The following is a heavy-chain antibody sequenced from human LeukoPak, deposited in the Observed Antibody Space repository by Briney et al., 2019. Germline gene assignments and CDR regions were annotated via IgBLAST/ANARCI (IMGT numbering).Heavy chain of an antibody. Sequence: ASVKVSCKASGYTFTSYAMHWVRQAPGQRLEWMGWINAGNGNTKYSQKFQGRVTITRDTSASTAYMELSSLRAEGTAVYYCARVGSGSYYGYDYWGQGTLVTVSS. V-gene: IGHV1-3*01. J-gene: IGHJ4*02. D-gene: IGHD1-26*01. CDR1: GYTFTSYA. CDR2: INAGNGNT. CDR3: ARVGSGSYYGYDY.